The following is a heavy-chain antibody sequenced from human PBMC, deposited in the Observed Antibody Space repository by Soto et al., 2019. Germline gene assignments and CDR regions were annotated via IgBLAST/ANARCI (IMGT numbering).Heavy chain of an antibody. D-gene: IGHD2-2*02. Sequence: GGSLRLSCVGSGFTFSSYSINWVRQAPGKGLEWVSSISSRSDIYFADSVKGRFTISRDNAKNSVSLQMNSLRAEDTAVYYCAREYTAWPLAYGLDVWGQGTTVTVSS. CDR1: GFTFSSYS. CDR2: ISSRSDI. V-gene: IGHV3-21*01. J-gene: IGHJ6*02. CDR3: AREYTAWPLAYGLDV.